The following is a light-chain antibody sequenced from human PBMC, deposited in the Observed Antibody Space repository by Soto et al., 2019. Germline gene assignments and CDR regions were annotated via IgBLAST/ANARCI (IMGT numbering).Light chain of an antibody. CDR1: QSVGIN. CDR2: DVS. Sequence: EFVLTQSPGTLSLSPGEGATLSCRASQSVGINVALYQQKPGQAPRLLIYDVSNRATGIPARFSGSGSGTDFTLTISSLEPEDFAIYYCQQRNYWQVTFGQGTRLEIK. CDR3: QQRNYWQVT. V-gene: IGKV3D-11*02. J-gene: IGKJ5*01.